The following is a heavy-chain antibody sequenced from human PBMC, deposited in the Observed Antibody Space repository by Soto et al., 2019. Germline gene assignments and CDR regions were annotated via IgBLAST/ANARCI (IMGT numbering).Heavy chain of an antibody. J-gene: IGHJ5*02. V-gene: IGHV1-69*12. Sequence: QVQLVQSGAEVKKPGSSVKVSCKASGGTFSSYAISWVRQAPGQGLEWMGGIIPIFGTANYAQKFQGRGTITADESTSTAYMELSSLRSDDTAVYYCACVGNWNYHGSGWFAPWGQGTLVTVSS. CDR1: GGTFSSYA. CDR2: IIPIFGTA. D-gene: IGHD1-7*01. CDR3: ACVGNWNYHGSGWFAP.